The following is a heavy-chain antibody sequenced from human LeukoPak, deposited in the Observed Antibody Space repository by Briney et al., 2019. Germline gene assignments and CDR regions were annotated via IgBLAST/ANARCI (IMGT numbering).Heavy chain of an antibody. CDR1: GGSISSYY. J-gene: IGHJ4*02. V-gene: IGHV4-59*01. CDR2: IYDSGST. Sequence: SETLSLTCSVSGGSISSYYWSWIRQPPGKGLELIGYIYDSGSTDYSPSLKNRVTISVDTSKNQFSLKLSSVTAADTAVYYCARGDSGSYRRSFAYWGQGTLVTVSS. CDR3: ARGDSGSYRRSFAY. D-gene: IGHD1-26*01.